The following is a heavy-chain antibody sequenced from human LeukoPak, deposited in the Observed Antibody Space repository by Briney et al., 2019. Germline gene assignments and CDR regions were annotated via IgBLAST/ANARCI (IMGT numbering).Heavy chain of an antibody. V-gene: IGHV3-7*04. Sequence: PGGSLRLSCAASGFTFSSYWMSWVRQAPGKGLEWVANIKQDGSEKYYVDSVKGRFTISRDNAKNSLYLQMNSLRAEDTAVYYCARDLPVVTPGFAYWGQGPLVTVSS. J-gene: IGHJ4*02. CDR3: ARDLPVVTPGFAY. CDR1: GFTFSSYW. CDR2: IKQDGSEK. D-gene: IGHD4-23*01.